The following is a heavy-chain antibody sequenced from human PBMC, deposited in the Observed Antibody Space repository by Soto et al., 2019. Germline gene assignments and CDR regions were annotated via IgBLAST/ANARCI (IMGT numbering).Heavy chain of an antibody. J-gene: IGHJ4*02. CDR1: GYTFTGYY. D-gene: IGHD6-19*01. Sequence: GASVKVSCKASGYTFTGYYMHWVRQAPGQGLEWMGWINPNSGGTNYAQKFQGWVTMTRDTSISTAYMELSRLRSDDTAVYYCAREVSSGWTHFNYWGQGTLVTVSS. CDR3: AREVSSGWTHFNY. V-gene: IGHV1-2*04. CDR2: INPNSGGT.